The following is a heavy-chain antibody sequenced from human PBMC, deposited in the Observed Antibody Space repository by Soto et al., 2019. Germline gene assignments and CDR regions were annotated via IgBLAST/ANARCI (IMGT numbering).Heavy chain of an antibody. Sequence: SETLSLTCTVSGDSISDYYWSWIRQPAGKGLEWIGRFYYSGNTKSNPSLKSRVTMSADTSKNQFPLSLRPVTAADSAIYYCARMYNSGFYRPEGDYFFYGMDVWGQGTTVTVSS. CDR2: FYYSGNT. J-gene: IGHJ6*02. V-gene: IGHV4-4*07. CDR3: ARMYNSGFYRPEGDYFFYGMDV. D-gene: IGHD6-19*01. CDR1: GDSISDYY.